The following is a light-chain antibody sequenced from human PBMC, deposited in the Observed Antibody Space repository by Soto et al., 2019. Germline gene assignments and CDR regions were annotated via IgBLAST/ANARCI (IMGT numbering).Light chain of an antibody. J-gene: IGLJ2*01. V-gene: IGLV1-44*01. CDR3: AAWDDGLNGHVV. CDR1: NSNIGSNT. CDR2: SNY. Sequence: QAVVTQPPSASGTPGKRVTISCSGSNSNIGSNTVNWYQQLPGTAPKLLIYSNYQRPSGVPDRFSGSKSGTSASLAISGLQSEDEADYYCAAWDDGLNGHVVFGGGTKLTVL.